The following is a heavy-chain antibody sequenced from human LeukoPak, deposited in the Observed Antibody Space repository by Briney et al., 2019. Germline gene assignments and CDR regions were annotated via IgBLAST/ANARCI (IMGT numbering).Heavy chain of an antibody. CDR2: ISGYNGNT. CDR1: GYPFSSYG. V-gene: IGHV1-18*01. Sequence: GASVKVSCKASGYPFSSYGINWVRQAPGQGLEWMGWISGYNGNTDYAQKFQGRVTMTTDTSTSTAYMELRSLRPDDTAVYYCARRIAAAGTGASDIWGQGTMVTVSS. CDR3: ARRIAAAGTGASDI. J-gene: IGHJ3*02. D-gene: IGHD6-13*01.